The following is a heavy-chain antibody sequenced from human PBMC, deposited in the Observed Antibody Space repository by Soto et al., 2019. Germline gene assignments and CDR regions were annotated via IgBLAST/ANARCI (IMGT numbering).Heavy chain of an antibody. CDR2: VYYSGST. V-gene: IGHV4-39*01. CDR3: ARHRGPTGPNY. Sequence: SETLSLTCAVSGGSISSSNYHWGWIRQPPGKGLEWIGSVYYSGSTYYNPSLKSRVTISIDASKNQFSLNLNSVTATDTAVYYCARHRGPTGPNYWGQGTLVTVPQ. J-gene: IGHJ4*02. CDR1: GGSISSSNYH. D-gene: IGHD3-10*01.